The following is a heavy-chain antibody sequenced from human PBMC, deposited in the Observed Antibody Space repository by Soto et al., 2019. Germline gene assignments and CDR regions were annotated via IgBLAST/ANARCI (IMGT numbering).Heavy chain of an antibody. CDR3: ARGRSKYYYYDSSGYYPPHFDY. D-gene: IGHD3-22*01. CDR2: INHSGST. Sequence: PSETLSLTCAVYGGSFSGYYWSWIRQPPGKGLEWIGEINHSGSTNYNPSLKSRVTISVDTSKNQFSLKLSSVTAADTAVYYCARGRSKYYYYDSSGYYPPHFDYWGQGTLVTVSS. J-gene: IGHJ4*02. V-gene: IGHV4-34*01. CDR1: GGSFSGYY.